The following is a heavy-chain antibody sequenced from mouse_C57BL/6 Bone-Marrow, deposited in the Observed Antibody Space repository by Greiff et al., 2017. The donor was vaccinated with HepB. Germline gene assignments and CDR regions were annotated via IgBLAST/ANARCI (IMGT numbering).Heavy chain of an antibody. Sequence: EVQGVESGGGLVKPGGSLKLSCAASGFTFSDYGMHWVRQAPEKGLEWVAYISSGSSTIYYADTVKGLFTISRDNAKNTLFLQMTSLRSEDTAMYYCARPYDYEGFAYWGQGTLVTVSA. CDR1: GFTFSDYG. CDR3: ARPYDYEGFAY. CDR2: ISSGSSTI. V-gene: IGHV5-17*01. J-gene: IGHJ3*01. D-gene: IGHD2-4*01.